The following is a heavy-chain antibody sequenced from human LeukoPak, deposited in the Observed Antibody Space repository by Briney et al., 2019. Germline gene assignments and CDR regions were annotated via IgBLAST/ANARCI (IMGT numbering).Heavy chain of an antibody. Sequence: ASVKVSCKASGYTFTSYGISWVRQAPGQGLEWMGWISAYNGNTNYAQKLQGRVTMTTDTSTSTAYMELRSLRSDDTAVYYCARGEIEMVRGVSNINWFDPWGQGTLVTVSS. J-gene: IGHJ5*02. CDR3: ARGEIEMVRGVSNINWFDP. V-gene: IGHV1-18*01. D-gene: IGHD3-10*01. CDR1: GYTFTSYG. CDR2: ISAYNGNT.